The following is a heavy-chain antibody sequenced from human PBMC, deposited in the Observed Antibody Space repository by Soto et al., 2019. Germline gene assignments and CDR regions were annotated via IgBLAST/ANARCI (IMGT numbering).Heavy chain of an antibody. D-gene: IGHD2-15*01. CDR1: GSSISRYY. Sequence: SEILSITCTVSGSSISRYYWSWIRQSPGKGLEWIGYLYNTGSTIYNPSLKSRVTISVDTSKNQFSLKLSSVTAADTAVYYCARVADCSGGSCYFSVDYWGQGTLVTVSS. V-gene: IGHV4-59*08. CDR2: LYNTGST. CDR3: ARVADCSGGSCYFSVDY. J-gene: IGHJ4*02.